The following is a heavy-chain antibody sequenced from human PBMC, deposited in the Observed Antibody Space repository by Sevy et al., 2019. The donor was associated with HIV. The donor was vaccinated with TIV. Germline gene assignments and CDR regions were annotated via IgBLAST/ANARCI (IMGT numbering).Heavy chain of an antibody. CDR1: GFTFSSYW. D-gene: IGHD6-13*01. Sequence: GGSLRLSCAGSGFTFSSYWMTWVRRAPGTGLEWVATLKQDGSMKYYVNSVKGRFTISRDNAKNSVYLQMNSLRAEDTAIYYCARSIAAIGPDYWGQGTLVTVSS. CDR2: LKQDGSMK. CDR3: ARSIAAIGPDY. V-gene: IGHV3-7*01. J-gene: IGHJ4*02.